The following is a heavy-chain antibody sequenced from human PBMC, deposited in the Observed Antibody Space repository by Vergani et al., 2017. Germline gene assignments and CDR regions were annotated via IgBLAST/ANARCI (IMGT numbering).Heavy chain of an antibody. Sequence: QVQLVQSGAEVEKPGSSVKVSCKASGGTFSSYAISWVRQAPGQGLEWMGRIIPILGIANYAQKFQGRVPITADKSTSTAYMELSSLRSEDTAVYYCARRIAAAGTYYYYGMDVWGQGTTVTVSS. CDR2: IIPILGIA. J-gene: IGHJ6*02. CDR3: ARRIAAAGTYYYYGMDV. D-gene: IGHD6-13*01. V-gene: IGHV1-69*04. CDR1: GGTFSSYA.